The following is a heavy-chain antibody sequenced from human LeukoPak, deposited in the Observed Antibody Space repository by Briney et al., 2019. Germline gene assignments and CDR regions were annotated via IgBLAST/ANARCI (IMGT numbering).Heavy chain of an antibody. CDR2: IIPIFGTA. CDR3: ARGRGYSGYDSPLYYYYYMDV. Sequence: GASVKVSCKASGGTFSSYAISWVRQAPGQGLEWMGGIIPIFGTANYAQKFQGRVTITADESTSTAYMELSSLRSEDTAVYYCARGRGYSGYDSPLYYYYYMDVWGKGTTVTISS. J-gene: IGHJ6*03. D-gene: IGHD5-12*01. CDR1: GGTFSSYA. V-gene: IGHV1-69*01.